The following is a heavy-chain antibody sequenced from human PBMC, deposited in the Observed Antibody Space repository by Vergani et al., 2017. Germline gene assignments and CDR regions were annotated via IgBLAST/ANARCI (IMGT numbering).Heavy chain of an antibody. CDR2: ISTSGSYI. D-gene: IGHD5-24*01. J-gene: IGHJ3*02. CDR1: GFTFSSYS. Sequence: EVQLVESGGGLVKPGGSLRLSCAASGFTFSSYSMNWVRQAPGKGLEWVSSISTSGSYIYYADSLKGRFTISRDNAKNSLYLQMDSLRAEDTAVYYCARDLRIEMATIEAFDIWGQGTMVTVSS. CDR3: ARDLRIEMATIEAFDI. V-gene: IGHV3-21*01.